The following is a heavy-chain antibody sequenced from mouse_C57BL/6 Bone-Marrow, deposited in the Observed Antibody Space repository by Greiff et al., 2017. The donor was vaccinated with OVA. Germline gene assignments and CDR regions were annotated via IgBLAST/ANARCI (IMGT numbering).Heavy chain of an antibody. Sequence: VKLMESGAELVKPGASVKISCKASGYAFSSYWMNWVKQRPGKGLEWIGQIYPGDGDTNYNGKFKGKATLTADKSSSTAYMQLSSLTSEDSAVYFCARSGYYGSSPPYFDYWGQGTTLTVSS. CDR3: ARSGYYGSSPPYFDY. D-gene: IGHD1-1*01. V-gene: IGHV1-80*01. CDR1: GYAFSSYW. CDR2: IYPGDGDT. J-gene: IGHJ2*01.